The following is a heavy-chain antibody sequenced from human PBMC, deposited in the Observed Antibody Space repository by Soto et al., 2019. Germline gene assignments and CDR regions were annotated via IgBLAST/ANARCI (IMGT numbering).Heavy chain of an antibody. CDR1: GFAFSSYW. V-gene: IGHV3-74*01. D-gene: IGHD2-2*01. CDR3: STLVVPGVPLSY. CDR2: IKTDGSST. J-gene: IGHJ1*01. Sequence: EVQLVESGGGLVQHGGSLRLSCAASGFAFSSYWMHWVRQAPGKGLVWVSRIKTDGSSTSYADSVKGRFTISRDNAKNTLYLQMNSLRVEDTAVYYCSTLVVPGVPLSYWGQGTLVTVSS.